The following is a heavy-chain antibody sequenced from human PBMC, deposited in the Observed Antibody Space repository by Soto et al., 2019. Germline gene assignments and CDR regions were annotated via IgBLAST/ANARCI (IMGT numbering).Heavy chain of an antibody. CDR2: ISAYNGNT. D-gene: IGHD5-12*01. CDR3: ARDARGYSGYDDFDY. CDR1: GYTFTSYA. J-gene: IGHJ4*02. V-gene: IGHV1-18*01. Sequence: GASVKVSCKASGYTFTSYAMHWVRQAPGQRLEWMGWISAYNGNTNYAQKLQGRVTMTTDTSTSTAYMELRSLRSDDTAVYYCARDARGYSGYDDFDYWGQGTLVTVSS.